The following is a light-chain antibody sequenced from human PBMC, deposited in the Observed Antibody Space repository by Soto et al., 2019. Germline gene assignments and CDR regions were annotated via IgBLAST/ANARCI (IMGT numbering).Light chain of an antibody. CDR3: QQYNSSLWT. CDR1: KSISSW. V-gene: IGKV1-5*03. CDR2: KAS. J-gene: IGKJ1*01. Sequence: DIQMTQSPSTLSASVGDRVTITCRASKSISSWLAWYQQKPGKAPKLLIYKASSLESGVPSRFSGSGSGTEFTLTISSLQPDDSATYDCQQYNSSLWTFGQGTKVEIK.